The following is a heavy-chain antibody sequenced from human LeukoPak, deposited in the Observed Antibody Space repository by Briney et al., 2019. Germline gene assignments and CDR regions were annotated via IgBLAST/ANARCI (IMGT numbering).Heavy chain of an antibody. CDR3: ARDHNDFWSGPNSGPTYYYYMDV. Sequence: ASVKVSCKASGYTFTDYYLHWVRQAPGQGLEWMGWINPNSGDTNYAEKLQGRVTMTRDTSINTAYMELSRPTSDDTAVFYCARDHNDFWSGPNSGPTYYYYMDVWGKGTTVTVSS. CDR2: INPNSGDT. CDR1: GYTFTDYY. D-gene: IGHD3-3*01. J-gene: IGHJ6*03. V-gene: IGHV1-2*02.